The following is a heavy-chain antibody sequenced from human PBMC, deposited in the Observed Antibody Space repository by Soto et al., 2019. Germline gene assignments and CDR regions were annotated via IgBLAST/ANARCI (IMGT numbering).Heavy chain of an antibody. V-gene: IGHV1-69*01. CDR1: GGTFSSYA. CDR3: ARFNSMVRGVIDNWFDP. J-gene: IGHJ5*02. CDR2: IIPMYGPA. D-gene: IGHD3-10*01. Sequence: QVPLVQSGAEVKKPGSSVTVSCKASGGTFSSYAIHWVRQAPGQGLEWMGGIIPMYGPAKYAQRVQGRVTITADESTTTVYMELTSLTSQDTAFYYCARFNSMVRGVIDNWFDPWGHGTLVTVSS.